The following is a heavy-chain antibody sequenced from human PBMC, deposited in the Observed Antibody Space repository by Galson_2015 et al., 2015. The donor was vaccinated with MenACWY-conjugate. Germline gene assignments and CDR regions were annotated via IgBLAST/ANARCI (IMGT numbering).Heavy chain of an antibody. CDR2: VFYNGTT. CDR3: ARESFYCAGGTCGYF. V-gene: IGHV4-39*07. CDR1: GAPITSSDYF. J-gene: IGHJ4*02. Sequence: ETLSLTCTASGAPITSSDYFGSWIRQSPGKGLEWIGTVFYNGTTYYNPSLKSRVTISVDTSKHQISLNLHSATSADTAVYYCARESFYCAGGTCGYFWGQGALVTVSS. D-gene: IGHD2-15*01.